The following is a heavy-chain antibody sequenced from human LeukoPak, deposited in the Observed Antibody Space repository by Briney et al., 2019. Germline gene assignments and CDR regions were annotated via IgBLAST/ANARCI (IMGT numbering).Heavy chain of an antibody. CDR3: ARVGYSDTNSYHPPRHLDY. CDR1: GYSISSGYY. D-gene: IGHD3-22*01. Sequence: SETLSLTCTVSGYSISSGYYWGWIRQPPGKGLEWIGSIYHSGSTYHNPSLKSRVTISIDTSKNQFSLKLTSVTAADTAVFYCARVGYSDTNSYHPPRHLDYWGQGTLVTVSS. CDR2: IYHSGST. J-gene: IGHJ4*02. V-gene: IGHV4-38-2*02.